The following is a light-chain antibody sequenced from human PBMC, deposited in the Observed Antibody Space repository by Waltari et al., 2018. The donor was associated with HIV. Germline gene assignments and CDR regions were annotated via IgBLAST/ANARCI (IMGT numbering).Light chain of an antibody. CDR1: SSNTGSNT. CDR3: ATWDDSLNGYV. CDR2: SNK. J-gene: IGLJ1*01. Sequence: QSVLTQPPSASGTPGQRVNISCSGSSSNTGSNTVNWYQQLPGAAPKLLIYSNKQRPSGAPDRLAGSKSGTAASLAISGLLSEDEADYACATWDDSLNGYVFGTGTKVTVL. V-gene: IGLV1-44*01.